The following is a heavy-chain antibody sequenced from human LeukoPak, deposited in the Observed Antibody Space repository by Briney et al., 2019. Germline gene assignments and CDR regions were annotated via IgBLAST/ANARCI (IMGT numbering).Heavy chain of an antibody. CDR3: ARDLGIAVADFFDY. CDR2: INPNSGGT. CDR1: GYTFTGYY. Sequence: ASVKVSCKASGYTFTGYYMHWVRQAPGQGLEWMGWINPNSGGTNYAQKFQGRVTMTRDTSISTAYMELSRLRSDDTAVYYCARDLGIAVADFFDYWGQGTLVAVSS. V-gene: IGHV1-2*02. J-gene: IGHJ4*02. D-gene: IGHD6-19*01.